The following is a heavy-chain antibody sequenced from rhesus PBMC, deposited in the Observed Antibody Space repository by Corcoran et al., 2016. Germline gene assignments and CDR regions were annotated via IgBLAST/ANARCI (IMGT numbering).Heavy chain of an antibody. CDR3: ALLGGGGSWDDAFDF. J-gene: IGHJ3*01. V-gene: IGHV3-178*01. Sequence: EVRLVESGGALVQPGGSLRLSCAASGFTFIDYYMDWVRQAPGKGLEWVSCISNGGGSTWYADSVKGRFTISRENAKNTLYFQMNSLRAEDTAVYYCALLGGGGSWDDAFDFWGQGLRVTVSS. CDR2: ISNGGGST. CDR1: GFTFIDYY. D-gene: IGHD6-25*01.